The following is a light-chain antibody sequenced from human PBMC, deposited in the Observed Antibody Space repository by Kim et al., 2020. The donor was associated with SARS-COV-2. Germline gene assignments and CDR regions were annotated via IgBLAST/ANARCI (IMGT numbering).Light chain of an antibody. V-gene: IGKV3-20*01. CDR1: QSVSSSY. CDR2: GAS. J-gene: IGKJ5*01. CDR3: QQYGSSPIT. Sequence: SPEERAALARRASQSVSSSYLSWYQQKPGQAPRLLIYGASSRATGIPDRFSGGGSGTDFTPTISRLEPEDFAVYYCQQYGSSPITVGQGTRLESK.